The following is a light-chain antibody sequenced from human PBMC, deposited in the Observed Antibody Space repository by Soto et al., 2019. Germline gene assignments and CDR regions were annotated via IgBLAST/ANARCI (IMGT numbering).Light chain of an antibody. Sequence: DIQMTQSPSSLSASVGDRVTITCRASQSISTYLNWYQQKPGKAPKLLIYSASSLQSGVPSRFSGSGYGTDFHLTISSLQPEDFASYFCQQSYNTPRTFGPGTKVEIK. CDR2: SAS. J-gene: IGKJ1*01. CDR3: QQSYNTPRT. V-gene: IGKV1-39*01. CDR1: QSISTY.